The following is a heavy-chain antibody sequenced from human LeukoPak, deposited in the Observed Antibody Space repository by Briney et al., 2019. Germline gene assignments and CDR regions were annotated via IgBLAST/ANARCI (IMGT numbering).Heavy chain of an antibody. J-gene: IGHJ6*04. Sequence: PGGSLRLSCASSGFTFSSYSMNWVRQAPGKGLEGVSSISSSSSYIYYADSVKGRFTISRDNAKNSLYLQMNRLRAEDTAVYYCARDPLRYFDWLLGPYGMDVWGKGTTVTVSS. D-gene: IGHD3-9*01. CDR3: ARDPLRYFDWLLGPYGMDV. CDR1: GFTFSSYS. CDR2: ISSSSSYI. V-gene: IGHV3-21*01.